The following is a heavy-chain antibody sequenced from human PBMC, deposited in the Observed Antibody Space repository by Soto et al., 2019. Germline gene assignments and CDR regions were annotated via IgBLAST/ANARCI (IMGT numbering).Heavy chain of an antibody. Sequence: EVQLLESGGGLVQPGGSLRLSCAASGFTFSNYAMTWVRQAPGKGLEWVSAISGSGGSTYYADSVKGRFTISRDNSKNTLYLQMNSLRVEETAVFYCAKDVTVTTHFHYYYYYGMDVWGQGTTVTVSS. J-gene: IGHJ6*02. CDR3: AKDVTVTTHFHYYYYYGMDV. CDR1: GFTFSNYA. CDR2: ISGSGGST. V-gene: IGHV3-23*01. D-gene: IGHD4-17*01.